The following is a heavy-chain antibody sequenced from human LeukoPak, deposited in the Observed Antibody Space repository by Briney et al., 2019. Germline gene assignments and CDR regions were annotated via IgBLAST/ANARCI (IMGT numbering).Heavy chain of an antibody. CDR2: IYYSGST. CDR1: GGSISSSSYY. J-gene: IGHJ6*03. CDR3: ARDRGSGSYYNGYYYYYMDV. Sequence: SETLSLTCTVSGGSISSSSYYWGWIRQPPGKGLEWIGSIYYSGSTYYNPSLKSRVTISVDTSKNQFSLKLSSVTAADTAVYYCARDRGSGSYYNGYYYYYMDVWGKGTTVTVSS. V-gene: IGHV4-39*07. D-gene: IGHD3-10*01.